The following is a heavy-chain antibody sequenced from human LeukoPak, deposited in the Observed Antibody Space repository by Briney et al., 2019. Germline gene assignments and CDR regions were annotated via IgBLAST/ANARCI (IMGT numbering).Heavy chain of an antibody. J-gene: IGHJ4*02. V-gene: IGHV1-18*01. CDR1: GYTFTSYG. Sequence: GASVRVSCKASGYTFTSYGISWVRQAPGQGLEWMGWISAYNGNTNYAQKLQGRVTMTTDTSTSTAYMELRSLRSDDTAVYYCARGFPVNTAMVYYFDYRGQGTLVTVSS. CDR2: ISAYNGNT. CDR3: ARGFPVNTAMVYYFDY. D-gene: IGHD5-18*01.